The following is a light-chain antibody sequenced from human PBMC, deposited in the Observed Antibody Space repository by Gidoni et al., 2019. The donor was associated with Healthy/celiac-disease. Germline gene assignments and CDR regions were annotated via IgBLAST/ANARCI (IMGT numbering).Light chain of an antibody. CDR3: QQYGSSPRT. CDR1: QRVSRSY. CDR2: GAY. J-gene: IGKJ1*01. V-gene: IGKV3-20*01. Sequence: EIVWTPSPVTLSLSPRERATLSCSASQRVSRSYLAWYQQKPGQAPRLLIYGAYSRATGIPDRFSGSGSGTDFTLTISRLEPEDFAVYYWQQYGSSPRTFGQGTKVEIK.